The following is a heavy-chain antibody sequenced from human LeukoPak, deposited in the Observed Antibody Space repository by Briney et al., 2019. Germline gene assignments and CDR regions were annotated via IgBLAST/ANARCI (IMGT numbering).Heavy chain of an antibody. CDR3: ARDLEVAARY. D-gene: IGHD6-6*01. J-gene: IGHJ4*02. CDR2: ISYDGSNK. Sequence: PGGSLRLSCAASGFTFSSYAMHWVRQAPGKGLEWVAVISYDGSNKYYADPVKGRFTISRDNSKNTLYLQMNSLTAEDTAIYYCARDLEVAARYWGQGTLITVSS. CDR1: GFTFSSYA. V-gene: IGHV3-30*04.